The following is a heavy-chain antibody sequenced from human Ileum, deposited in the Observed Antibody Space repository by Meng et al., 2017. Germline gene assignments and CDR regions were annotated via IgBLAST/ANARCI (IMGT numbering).Heavy chain of an antibody. CDR2: ISGDGSST. D-gene: IGHD2-21*01. CDR3: AREDKGDYDY. V-gene: IGHV3-64*02. CDR1: GFTFSSYS. J-gene: IGHJ4*02. Sequence: GGSLRLSCAASGFTFSSYSTHWVRQAPGKGLESVSAISGDGSSTYYADSVKGRFTISRDNSKNTLYLHMGSLRTEDTAVYYCAREDKGDYDYWGQGTLVTVSS.